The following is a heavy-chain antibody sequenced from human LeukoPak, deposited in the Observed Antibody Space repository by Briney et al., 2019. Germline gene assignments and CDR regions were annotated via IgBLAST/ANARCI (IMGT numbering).Heavy chain of an antibody. CDR2: IYYSGST. V-gene: IGHV4-39*07. Sequence: SETLSLTCTVSGGFISSSSYYWGWIRQPPGKGLERIGSIYYSGSTYYNPSLKSRVTISVDTSKNQFSLKLSSVTAADTAVYYCARERPVEYHDYGDSDSPYYYYGMDVWGQGTTVTVSS. J-gene: IGHJ6*02. D-gene: IGHD4-17*01. CDR1: GGFISSSSYY. CDR3: ARERPVEYHDYGDSDSPYYYYGMDV.